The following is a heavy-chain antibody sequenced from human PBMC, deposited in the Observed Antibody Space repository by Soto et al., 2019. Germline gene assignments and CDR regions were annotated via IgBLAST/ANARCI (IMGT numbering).Heavy chain of an antibody. CDR2: MNPNSGNT. J-gene: IGHJ5*02. V-gene: IGHV1-8*02. Sequence: QVQLVQSGAEVKKPGASVKVSCKASGYTFTSYDINWVRQATGQGLEYLGWMNPNSGNTGYVQKFQGRVTLTSNTSKSTAYMELSSRISEDTAAYYCAVGIKYVVCSHCFDPWCQGALVTVSS. D-gene: IGHD3-16*01. CDR3: AVGIKYVVCSHCFDP. CDR1: GYTFTSYD.